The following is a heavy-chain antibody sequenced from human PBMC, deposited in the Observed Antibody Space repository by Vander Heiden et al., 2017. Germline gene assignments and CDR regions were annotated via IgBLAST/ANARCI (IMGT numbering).Heavy chain of an antibody. CDR1: GGSFSGYY. D-gene: IGHD3-3*01. CDR2: INHSVST. J-gene: IGHJ4*02. Sequence: QVQLQQWGTGLLKPSETLSLTCDVDGGSFSGYYWSWIRQHPGKGLEWSGEINHSVSTNYNPSLKSRVTISVDTSKNQFSLKLSSVTAADTAVYYCASHVLRFLEWSYDYWGQGTLVTVSS. V-gene: IGHV4-34*01. CDR3: ASHVLRFLEWSYDY.